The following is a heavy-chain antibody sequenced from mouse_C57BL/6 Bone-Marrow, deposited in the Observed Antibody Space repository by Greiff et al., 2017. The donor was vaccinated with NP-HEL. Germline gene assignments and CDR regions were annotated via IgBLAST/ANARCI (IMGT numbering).Heavy chain of an antibody. CDR3: AISYYDYDGYAMDY. CDR1: GYTFTTYP. D-gene: IGHD2-4*01. J-gene: IGHJ4*01. Sequence: VKLVESGAELVKPGASVKMSCKASGYTFTTYPIEWMKQNHGKSLEWIGNFHPYNDDTKYNEKFKGKATLTVEKSSSTVYLELSRLTSDDSAVYYCAISYYDYDGYAMDYWGQGTSVTVSS. CDR2: FHPYNDDT. V-gene: IGHV1-47*01.